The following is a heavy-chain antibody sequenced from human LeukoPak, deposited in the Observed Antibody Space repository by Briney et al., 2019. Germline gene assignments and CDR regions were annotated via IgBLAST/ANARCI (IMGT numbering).Heavy chain of an antibody. Sequence: PSETLSLTCTVSGGSISSYYWSWIRQPAGKGLEWIGRIYTSGSTNYNPSLKSRVTMSVDTSKNQFSLKLSSVTAADTAVYYCARVFDYVDAGWFDPWGQGTLVTVSS. J-gene: IGHJ5*02. V-gene: IGHV4-4*07. CDR3: ARVFDYVDAGWFDP. CDR1: GGSISSYY. D-gene: IGHD4-17*01. CDR2: IYTSGST.